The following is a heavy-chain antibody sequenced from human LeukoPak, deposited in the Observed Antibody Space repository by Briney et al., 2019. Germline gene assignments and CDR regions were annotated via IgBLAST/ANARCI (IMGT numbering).Heavy chain of an antibody. Sequence: GGSLRLSCAASGFTFSSYAMSWVRQAPGKGLEWVSAISGSGGSTYYADSVKGRFTISRDNSKNALYLQMNSLRAEDTAVYYCAKDWGVAVAGPDYWGQGTLVTVSS. CDR3: AKDWGVAVAGPDY. CDR2: ISGSGGST. D-gene: IGHD6-19*01. V-gene: IGHV3-23*01. J-gene: IGHJ4*02. CDR1: GFTFSSYA.